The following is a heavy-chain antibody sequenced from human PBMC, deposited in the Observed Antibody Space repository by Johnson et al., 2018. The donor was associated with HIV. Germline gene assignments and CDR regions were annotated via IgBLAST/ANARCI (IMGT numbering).Heavy chain of an antibody. J-gene: IGHJ3*02. V-gene: IGHV3-9*01. CDR2: ISWYSGSI. Sequence: VQLVESGGGLIQPGGSLRLSCAASGFTFDDYAMHWVRQAPGKGLEWVSGISWYSGSIGYADSVKGRLTISRDNAKNSLYLQMNSLRAEDTALYYCAKLPYYYDSSGYSDDAFDIWGQGTMVTVSS. CDR3: AKLPYYYDSSGYSDDAFDI. CDR1: GFTFDDYA. D-gene: IGHD3-22*01.